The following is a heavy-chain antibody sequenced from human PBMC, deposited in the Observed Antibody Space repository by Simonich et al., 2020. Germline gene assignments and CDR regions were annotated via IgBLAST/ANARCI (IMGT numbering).Heavy chain of an antibody. D-gene: IGHD6-13*01. CDR1: GGSISSSSYY. CDR2: IYYSGGT. J-gene: IGHJ3*02. CDR3: ARHAGFAFDI. Sequence: QLQLQESGPGLVKPSETLSLTCTVSGGSISSSSYYWGWIRQPPGKGLEWIGSIYYSGGTYYNPSLKSRFTISVDKSKNQFSLKLSSVTAADTAVYYCARHAGFAFDIWGQGTMVTVSS. V-gene: IGHV4-39*01.